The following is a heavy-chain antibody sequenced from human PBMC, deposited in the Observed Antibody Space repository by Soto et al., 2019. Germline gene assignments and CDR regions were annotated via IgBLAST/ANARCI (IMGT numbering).Heavy chain of an antibody. V-gene: IGHV3-23*01. J-gene: IGHJ4*02. CDR3: AKQWLVQGSFDY. CDR1: GFTFSSYA. Sequence: GSLRLSCAASGFTFSSYAMSWVRQAPGKGLEWVSAISGSGGSTYYADSVKGRFTISRDNSKNTLYLQMNSLRAEDTAVYYCAKQWLVQGSFDYWGQGTLVTVSS. CDR2: ISGSGGST. D-gene: IGHD6-19*01.